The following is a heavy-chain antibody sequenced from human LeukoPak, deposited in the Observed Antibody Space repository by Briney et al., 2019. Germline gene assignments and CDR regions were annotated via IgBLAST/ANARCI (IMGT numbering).Heavy chain of an antibody. CDR2: IKQDGGQT. CDR1: GFTFSNYW. V-gene: IGHV3-7*01. J-gene: IGHJ6*04. Sequence: PGGSLRLSCAASGFTFSNYWMSWVRQAPGKGLEWVATIKQDGGQTYYVDSVKGRFTISRDNAKNSLYLQMNSLRAEDTAVYYCAELGITMIGGVWGKGTTVTISS. CDR3: AELGITMIGGV. D-gene: IGHD3-10*02.